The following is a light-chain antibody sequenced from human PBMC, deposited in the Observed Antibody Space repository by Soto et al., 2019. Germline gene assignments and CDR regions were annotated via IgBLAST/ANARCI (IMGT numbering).Light chain of an antibody. V-gene: IGKV1-9*01. J-gene: IGKJ4*01. Sequence: IQLTQSPSSLSASVGDRVTITCRVSQGISSYLAWYQQKPGKAPKLLIYAASTLQSGVPSRFSGSGSGTDFTLTISSLQPEDFATYDCQQLNSYPLTFGGGTKVEIK. CDR3: QQLNSYPLT. CDR2: AAS. CDR1: QGISSY.